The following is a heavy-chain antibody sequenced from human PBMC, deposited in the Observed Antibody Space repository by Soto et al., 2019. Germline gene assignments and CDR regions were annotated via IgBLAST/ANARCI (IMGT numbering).Heavy chain of an antibody. Sequence: EVQLVESGGGLVQPGRSLRLSCAASGFTFDDYAMHWVRQAPGKGLEWVSGISWNSGSIGYVDSVKGRFTISRDNAKNSLYLQMNSLRAEDTALYYCAKDREYYYYYYMDVWGKGTTVTVSS. CDR3: AKDREYYYYYYMDV. CDR1: GFTFDDYA. V-gene: IGHV3-9*01. CDR2: ISWNSGSI. J-gene: IGHJ6*03.